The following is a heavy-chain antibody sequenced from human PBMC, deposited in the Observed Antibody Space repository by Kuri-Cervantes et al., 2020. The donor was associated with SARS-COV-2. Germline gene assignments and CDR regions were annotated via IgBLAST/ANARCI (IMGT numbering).Heavy chain of an antibody. CDR2: ISYDGSNT. D-gene: IGHD3-22*01. J-gene: IGHJ4*02. V-gene: IGHV3-30*04. Sequence: GGSLRLSCAASGLTFSSYAMHWVRQAPGKGLEWVAVISYDGSNTYYADSVKGRFTISRDNSKNTLYLQMNSLRAEDTAVYYCATLFDSSGFMFDYWGQGTLVTVSS. CDR3: ATLFDSSGFMFDY. CDR1: GLTFSSYA.